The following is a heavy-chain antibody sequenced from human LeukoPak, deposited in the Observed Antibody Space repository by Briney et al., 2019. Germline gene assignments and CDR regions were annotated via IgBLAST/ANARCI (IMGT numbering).Heavy chain of an antibody. V-gene: IGHV1-3*01. CDR1: GYSFVDYA. J-gene: IGHJ4*02. D-gene: IGHD1-26*01. Sequence: ASVTVSCKAPGYSFVDYAIHWVRQAPGQRLEWMGWINAGDGNTRYSQNLQGRLTVTRDTSASTAYMELSSLTSEDTAVYYCALGAYDYWGQGTLVTVSS. CDR3: ALGAYDY. CDR2: INAGDGNT.